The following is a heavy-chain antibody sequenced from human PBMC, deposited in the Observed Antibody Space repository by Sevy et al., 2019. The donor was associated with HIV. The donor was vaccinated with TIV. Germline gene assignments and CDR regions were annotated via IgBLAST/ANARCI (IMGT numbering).Heavy chain of an antibody. CDR3: AKGVRGPSLDY. Sequence: GGSLRLSCVVSGFNFSIYGMHWVRQAPGKGLEWVAVISYDGSGKYYGESVKGRFTISRDSSKNKVSLQMNSLRVEDTAVYYCAKGVRGPSLDYWGQGTLVTVSS. V-gene: IGHV3-33*03. CDR1: GFNFSIYG. CDR2: ISYDGSGK. J-gene: IGHJ4*02. D-gene: IGHD3-10*01.